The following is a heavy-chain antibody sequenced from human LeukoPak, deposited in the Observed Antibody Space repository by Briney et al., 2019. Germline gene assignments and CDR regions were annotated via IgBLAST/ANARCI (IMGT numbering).Heavy chain of an antibody. D-gene: IGHD5-24*01. Sequence: ASVKVSCKASGFTFTGYYMHWVRQAPGQGLEWMGWINPNSGGTKYSQNFQGRVTMTRDTSIRTVYMELRRLRSDDTAVYYCAREERDGYVDYWGRGTLVTVSS. CDR3: AREERDGYVDY. J-gene: IGHJ4*02. CDR2: INPNSGGT. V-gene: IGHV1-2*02. CDR1: GFTFTGYY.